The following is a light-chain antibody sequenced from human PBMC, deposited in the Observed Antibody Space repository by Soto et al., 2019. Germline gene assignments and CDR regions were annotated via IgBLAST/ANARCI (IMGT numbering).Light chain of an antibody. J-gene: IGKJ1*01. CDR2: GAS. Sequence: EIVLTQSPGSLSLSPGERATLSCRASQSVSSTFFAWYQQRPGQAPRLLMYGASSRATGIPERFSGSGSGTDFTLTISRLEPEDFGVYYCQQFESSVMFGQGTKVEIK. V-gene: IGKV3-20*01. CDR3: QQFESSVM. CDR1: QSVSSTF.